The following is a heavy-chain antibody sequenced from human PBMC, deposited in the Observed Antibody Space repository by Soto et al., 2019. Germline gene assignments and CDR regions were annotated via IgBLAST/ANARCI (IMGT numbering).Heavy chain of an antibody. J-gene: IGHJ6*03. CDR1: GFTFSSYS. D-gene: IGHD6-19*01. Sequence: EVQLVESGGGLVKPGGSLRLSCAASGFTFSSYSMNWVRQAPGKGLEWVSSISSSSSYIYYADPVKGRFTISRDNAKNSLYLQMNSLRAEDTAVYYCARDTGIAVAGTVTYYMDVWGKGTTVTVSS. V-gene: IGHV3-21*01. CDR3: ARDTGIAVAGTVTYYMDV. CDR2: ISSSSSYI.